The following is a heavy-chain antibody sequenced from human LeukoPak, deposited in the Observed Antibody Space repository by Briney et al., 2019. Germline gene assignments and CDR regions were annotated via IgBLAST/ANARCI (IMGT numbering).Heavy chain of an antibody. CDR2: IYYSGST. J-gene: IGHJ6*03. CDR3: ARVEIVGAPDYYYYMDV. CDR1: GGSISSYY. V-gene: IGHV4-59*01. D-gene: IGHD1-26*01. Sequence: SETLSLTCTVSGGSISSYYWSWIRQPPGKGLEWIGYIYYSGSTNYNPSLKSRVTISVDTSKNQFSLKLSSVTAADTAVYYCARVEIVGAPDYYYYMDVWAKGPRSPSP.